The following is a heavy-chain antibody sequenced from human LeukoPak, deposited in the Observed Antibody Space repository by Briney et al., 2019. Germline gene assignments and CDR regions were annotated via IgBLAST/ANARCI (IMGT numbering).Heavy chain of an antibody. CDR2: INWNGGST. CDR3: ARDQDYYYYMDV. J-gene: IGHJ6*03. Sequence: PGGSLRLSCAASGFTFSSYEMSWVRQAPGKGLEWVSGINWNGGSTGYADSVKGRFTISRDNAKNSLYLQMNSLRAEDTALYYCARDQDYYYYMDVWGKGTTVTVSS. V-gene: IGHV3-20*04. D-gene: IGHD2-15*01. CDR1: GFTFSSYE.